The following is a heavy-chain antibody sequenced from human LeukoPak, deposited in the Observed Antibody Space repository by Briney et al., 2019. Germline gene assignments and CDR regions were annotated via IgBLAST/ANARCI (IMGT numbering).Heavy chain of an antibody. CDR2: INHSGST. J-gene: IGHJ4*02. Sequence: SETLSLTCAVYGGSFSGYYWSWIRQPPGKGLEWIGEINHSGSTNYNPSLKSRGTISVDTPKNQFSLKLSSVTAADTAVYYCARKKRGSYYLVGGGYFDYWGQGTLVTVSS. CDR3: ARKKRGSYYLVGGGYFDY. V-gene: IGHV4-34*01. D-gene: IGHD1-26*01. CDR1: GGSFSGYY.